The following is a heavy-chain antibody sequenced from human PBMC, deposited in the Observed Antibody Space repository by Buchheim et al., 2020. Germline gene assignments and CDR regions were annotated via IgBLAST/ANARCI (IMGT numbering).Heavy chain of an antibody. CDR1: GFNFGDYY. V-gene: IGHV3-11*01. CDR3: ARGVDTAIGLPMDY. D-gene: IGHD5-18*01. CDR2: IDFSGTTI. Sequence: QVQLVESGGGLVKPGGSLRLSCAASGFNFGDYYMNWIRQVPGKGLEWLSYIDFSGTTIKYADSVKGRFSISRDNAKNSLYLQMNSLRVEDTAVYYCARGVDTAIGLPMDYWGQGTL. J-gene: IGHJ4*02.